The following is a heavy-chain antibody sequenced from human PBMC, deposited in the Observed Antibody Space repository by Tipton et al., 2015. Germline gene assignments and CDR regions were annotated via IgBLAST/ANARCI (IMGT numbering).Heavy chain of an antibody. Sequence: TLSLTCAVSGGSFSSNYWTWIRQPPGKGLEWIGEINHSGSIKYNPSLKSRVTISVDTSKKQFSLKLSSVTAADTAVYYCARGDDILAYLYFDLWGRGTLVSVSS. J-gene: IGHJ2*01. D-gene: IGHD3-9*01. CDR3: ARGDDILAYLYFDL. CDR1: GGSFSSNY. CDR2: INHSGSI. V-gene: IGHV4-34*01.